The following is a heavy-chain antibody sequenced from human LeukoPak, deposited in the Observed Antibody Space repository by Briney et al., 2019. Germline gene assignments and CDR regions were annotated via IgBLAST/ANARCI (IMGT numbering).Heavy chain of an antibody. CDR2: IYYSGST. D-gene: IGHD4-11*01. CDR1: GGSISSYY. Sequence: SETLSLTCTVSGGSISSYYWSWIRQPPGKGLEWIGYIYYSGSTNYNPSLKSRVTISVDTSKNQFSLKLSSVTAAGTAVYYCARLTVSYDAFDIWGQGTMVTVSS. J-gene: IGHJ3*02. CDR3: ARLTVSYDAFDI. V-gene: IGHV4-59*08.